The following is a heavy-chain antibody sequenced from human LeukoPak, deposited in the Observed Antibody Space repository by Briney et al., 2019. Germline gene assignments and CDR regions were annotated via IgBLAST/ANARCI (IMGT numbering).Heavy chain of an antibody. J-gene: IGHJ4*02. Sequence: SETLSLTCAVYGASFSDSYWSWIRQSPEKGLEWIGEINNSGSTSYNPSLNSRVIMSVDRSKNQFSLRLTSVTAADTAVYYCARGRYGPRLGNWRQGTMVTVSS. D-gene: IGHD3-16*01. CDR3: ARGRYGPRLGN. V-gene: IGHV4-34*01. CDR1: GASFSDSY. CDR2: INNSGST.